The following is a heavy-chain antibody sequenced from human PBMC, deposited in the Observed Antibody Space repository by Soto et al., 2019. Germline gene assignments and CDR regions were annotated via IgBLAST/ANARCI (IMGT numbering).Heavy chain of an antibody. CDR2: INHSGST. V-gene: IGHV4-34*01. J-gene: IGHJ5*02. Sequence: XETLSLTCAVYGGSFSGYYWSGMRQPPGKGLEWIGEINHSGSTNYNPSLKSRVTISVDTSKNQFSLKLRSVTAADTAVYYCARVGSTYYYDSSGYYPWGQGTLVTVSS. D-gene: IGHD3-22*01. CDR3: ARVGSTYYYDSSGYYP. CDR1: GGSFSGYY.